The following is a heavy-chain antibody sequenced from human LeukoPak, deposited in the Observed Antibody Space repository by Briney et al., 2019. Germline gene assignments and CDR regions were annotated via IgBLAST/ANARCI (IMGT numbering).Heavy chain of an antibody. CDR2: IWYDGSNK. CDR3: ARGFDDSSGYYFDY. J-gene: IGHJ4*02. D-gene: IGHD3-22*01. Sequence: GGSLRLSCAASGFTFSSYGMHWVRQAPGKGLEWVVVIWYDGSNKYYADSVKGRFTISRDNSKNTLYLQMNSLRAEDTAVYYCARGFDDSSGYYFDYWGQGTLVTVSS. CDR1: GFTFSSYG. V-gene: IGHV3-33*01.